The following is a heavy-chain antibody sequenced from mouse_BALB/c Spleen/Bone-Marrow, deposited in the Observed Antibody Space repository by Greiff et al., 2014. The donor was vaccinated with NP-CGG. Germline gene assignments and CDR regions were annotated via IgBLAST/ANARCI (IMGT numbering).Heavy chain of an antibody. CDR1: GYSITSDYA. J-gene: IGHJ1*01. V-gene: IGHV3-2*02. CDR3: ARSADWYFDV. CDR2: ISYSGST. Sequence: EVKLEESGPGLVKPSQSLSLTCTVTGYSITSDYAWNWIRQFPGNKLEWMGYISYSGSTSYNPSLKSRISITRDTSKTQFFLQLNSVTTEDTATYYCARSADWYFDVGGAGTTVTVSS.